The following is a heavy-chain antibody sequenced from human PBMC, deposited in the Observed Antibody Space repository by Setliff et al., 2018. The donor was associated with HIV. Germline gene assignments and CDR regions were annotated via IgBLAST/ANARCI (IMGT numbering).Heavy chain of an antibody. Sequence: PGGSLRLSCAASGFIFSDHWMTWVRQAPGKGLEWVANIKQDGSEKYYVDSVKGRFTISRDNAKNSLYLQMNSLRPEDTALYFCAKETEEPDVPADHYSFFYMDVWGKGTTVTVSS. V-gene: IGHV3-7*03. CDR2: IKQDGSEK. D-gene: IGHD2-2*01. CDR3: AKETEEPDVPADHYSFFYMDV. J-gene: IGHJ6*03. CDR1: GFIFSDHW.